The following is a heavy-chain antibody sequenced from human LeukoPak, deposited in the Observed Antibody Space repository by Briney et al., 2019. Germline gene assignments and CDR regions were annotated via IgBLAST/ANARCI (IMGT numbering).Heavy chain of an antibody. J-gene: IGHJ4*02. CDR3: ARDRYYYDSSGYYYFDY. CDR1: GGSISSSSYY. Sequence: SETLSLTCTVSGGSISSSSYYWGWIRQPPGKGLEWIGSIYYSGSTYYNPSLKSRVTISADTSKNQFSLKLSSVTAADTAVYYCARDRYYYDSSGYYYFDYWGQGTLVTVSS. V-gene: IGHV4-39*07. CDR2: IYYSGST. D-gene: IGHD3-22*01.